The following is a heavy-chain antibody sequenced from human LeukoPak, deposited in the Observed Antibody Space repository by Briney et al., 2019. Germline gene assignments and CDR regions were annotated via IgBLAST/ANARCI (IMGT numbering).Heavy chain of an antibody. CDR2: INPADSDT. V-gene: IGHV5-51*01. Sequence: GESLKISCKASGYSFTTFWIAWVRQMPGKGLEWMGIINPADSDTRYSPSFQGQVTISADKSISTAYLQWSSLKASDTAIYYCARQWRFNYWSRGTLVTVSS. CDR1: GYSFTTFW. D-gene: IGHD5-12*01. CDR3: ARQWRFNY. J-gene: IGHJ4*02.